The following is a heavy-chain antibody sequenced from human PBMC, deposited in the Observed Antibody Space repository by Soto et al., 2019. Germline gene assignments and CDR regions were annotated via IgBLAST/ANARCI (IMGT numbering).Heavy chain of an antibody. CDR1: GGTFSSYA. CDR3: ARETARNYYYYGMDA. Sequence: GASVKVSCKASGGTFSSYAISWVRQAPGQGLEWMGGIIPIFGTANYAQKFQGRVTITADESTSTAYMELSSLRSEDTAVYYCARETARNYYYYGMDAWGQGTTVTVSS. V-gene: IGHV1-69*13. CDR2: IIPIFGTA. J-gene: IGHJ6*02. D-gene: IGHD6-25*01.